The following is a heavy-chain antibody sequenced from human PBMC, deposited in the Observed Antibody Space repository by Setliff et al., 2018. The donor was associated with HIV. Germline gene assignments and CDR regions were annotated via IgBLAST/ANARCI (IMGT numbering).Heavy chain of an antibody. D-gene: IGHD5-12*01. CDR1: GGSFSGYY. V-gene: IGHV4-34*01. Sequence: PSETLSLTCAVYGGSFSGYYWGWIRQTPGKGLEWIGSIYHSGTTYYNPSLRSRVTISVDTSKTQFSLKLSSVTAADTAVYYCARSPLYSGYERYYFDYWGQGTLVTVS. CDR2: IYHSGTT. J-gene: IGHJ4*02. CDR3: ARSPLYSGYERYYFDY.